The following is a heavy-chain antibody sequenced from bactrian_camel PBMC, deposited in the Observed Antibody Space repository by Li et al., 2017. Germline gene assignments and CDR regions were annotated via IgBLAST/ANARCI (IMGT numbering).Heavy chain of an antibody. CDR1: GSSFSSNV. CDR3: TRSASGRCAGH. Sequence: VQLVESGGGLVQPGGSLILSCTASGSSFSSNVMIWVRQAPGKGLEWVSSIDNGGVSTYYADSVKGRFTISRDNAKNTLYLQMNSLKSEDTAMYSCTRSASGRCAGHWGQGTQVTVSS. CDR2: IDNGGVST. J-gene: IGHJ6*01. V-gene: IGHV3S40*01. D-gene: IGHD5*01.